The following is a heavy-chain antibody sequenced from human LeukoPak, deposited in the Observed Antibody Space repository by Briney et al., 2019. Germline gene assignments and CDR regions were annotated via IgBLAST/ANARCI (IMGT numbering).Heavy chain of an antibody. V-gene: IGHV1-2*02. J-gene: IGHJ5*02. CDR3: AREGVVMFQPNWFDP. CDR1: GYTFTGYY. Sequence: ASVKVSCKASGYTFTGYYMHWVRQAPGQGLEWMGWVNPNSGGTNYAQKFQGRVTMTRDTSISTAYMELSRLRSDDTAVYYCAREGVVMFQPNWFDPWGQGTLVTVSS. D-gene: IGHD3-22*01. CDR2: VNPNSGGT.